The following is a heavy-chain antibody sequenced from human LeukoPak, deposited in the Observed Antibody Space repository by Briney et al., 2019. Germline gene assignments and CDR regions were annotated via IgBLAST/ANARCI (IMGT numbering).Heavy chain of an antibody. V-gene: IGHV4-59*12. CDR1: GGSISSYY. CDR2: VYYSGST. J-gene: IGHJ4*02. D-gene: IGHD3-10*01. Sequence: SETLSLTCTVSGGSISSYYWSWIRQPPGKGLEWIGYVYYSGSTNYNPSLKSRVTISVDTSKNQFSLKLSSVTAADTAVYYCARGNMVRGAPFDYWGQGTLVTVSS. CDR3: ARGNMVRGAPFDY.